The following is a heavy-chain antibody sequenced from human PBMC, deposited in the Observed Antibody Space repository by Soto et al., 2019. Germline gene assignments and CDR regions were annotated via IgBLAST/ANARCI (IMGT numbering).Heavy chain of an antibody. Sequence: EVQLVESGGGLVKPGESLRLSCVASGFTFKNYNMNWVRQAPWKGLEWVSSIGGTDTFTYYADSVKGRFSISRDNAKSSLFLQMNSLRAEDTAVYFCVRDGSLLGLTRWGQGTLVTVSS. D-gene: IGHD3-10*01. CDR3: VRDGSLLGLTR. CDR1: GFTFKNYN. V-gene: IGHV3-21*01. CDR2: IGGTDTFT. J-gene: IGHJ4*02.